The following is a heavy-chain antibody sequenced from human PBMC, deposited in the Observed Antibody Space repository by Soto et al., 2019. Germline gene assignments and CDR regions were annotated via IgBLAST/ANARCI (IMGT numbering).Heavy chain of an antibody. D-gene: IGHD1-1*01. V-gene: IGHV1-18*01. CDR1: VYAFTTYG. Sequence: QVHLVQSGAEVKKPGASVKVSCKGSVYAFTTYGITWVRQAPGQGLECMGWISAHNGNTNYAQKLQGRVTVTRDTSTSTAYMELRSMRSDDTAVYYCARGRYGDYWGQGALVTVSS. CDR2: ISAHNGNT. CDR3: ARGRYGDY. J-gene: IGHJ4*02.